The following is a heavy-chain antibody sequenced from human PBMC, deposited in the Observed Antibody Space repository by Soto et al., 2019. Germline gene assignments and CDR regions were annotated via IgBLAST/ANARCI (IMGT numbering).Heavy chain of an antibody. CDR3: GRFGEFSF. D-gene: IGHD3-10*01. J-gene: IGHJ4*02. CDR1: GFAFSNAW. V-gene: IGHV3-15*07. Sequence: EVQLVESGGGLVKPGGSLRLSCAASGFAFSNAWMNWVRQAPGKGLEWVGRIKSNTDGGTTDYAAPVRGRFSISRDDSENTLYLQMNSLKTEDTAVYYCGRFGEFSFWGQGTLVTVSS. CDR2: IKSNTDGGTT.